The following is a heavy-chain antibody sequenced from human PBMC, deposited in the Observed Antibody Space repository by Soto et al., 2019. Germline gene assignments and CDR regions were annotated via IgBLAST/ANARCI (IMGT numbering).Heavy chain of an antibody. Sequence: SLRLSCAASGFPFSSYAMHWVRQAPGKGLEYVSAISSNGGSTYYANSVKGRFTISRDNSKNTLYLQMGSLRAEDMAVYYCAMGEWFGEPINYWGQGTQVTVSS. CDR3: AMGEWFGEPINY. D-gene: IGHD3-10*01. V-gene: IGHV3-64*01. CDR1: GFPFSSYA. CDR2: ISSNGGST. J-gene: IGHJ4*02.